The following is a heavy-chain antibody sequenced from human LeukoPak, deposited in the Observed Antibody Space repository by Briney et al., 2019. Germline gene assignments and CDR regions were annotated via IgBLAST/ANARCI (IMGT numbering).Heavy chain of an antibody. CDR1: GFTFSSYS. CDR2: ISSSSSYI. Sequence: GGSLRLSCAASGFTFSSYSMNWVRQAPGKGLEWVSSISSSSSYIYYADSVKGRFTISRDNAKNSLYLQMNSLRAEDTAVYYCARGSHYDLWSGYYGHWGQGTLVTVSS. D-gene: IGHD3-3*01. V-gene: IGHV3-21*01. J-gene: IGHJ4*02. CDR3: ARGSHYDLWSGYYGH.